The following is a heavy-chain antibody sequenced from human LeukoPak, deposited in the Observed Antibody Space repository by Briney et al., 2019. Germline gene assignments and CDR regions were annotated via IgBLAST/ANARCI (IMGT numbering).Heavy chain of an antibody. J-gene: IGHJ5*02. D-gene: IGHD2-15*01. V-gene: IGHV3-43D*03. CDR3: ARGDCSGGSCYAGWFDP. Sequence: GGSLRLSCAASGFTFDDYAMHWVRQAPGKGLEWVSLINWDGSSTYYADSVQGRFTISRDNSKNTLYLQMNSLRAEDTAVYYCARGDCSGGSCYAGWFDPWGQGTLVTVSS. CDR2: INWDGSST. CDR1: GFTFDDYA.